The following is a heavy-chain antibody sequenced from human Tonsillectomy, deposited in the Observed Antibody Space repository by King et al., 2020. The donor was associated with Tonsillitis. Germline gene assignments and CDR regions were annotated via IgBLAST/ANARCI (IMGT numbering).Heavy chain of an antibody. CDR2: IQSITNGGAT. CDR1: GFTVSNAW. D-gene: IGHD5-18*01. CDR3: TREGSTYGYHAIDT. V-gene: IGHV3-15*01. Sequence: VQLVESGGGLVKPGGSLRLSCAASGFTVSNAWMSWVRQAPGRGLEWVGRIQSITNGGATDSAAPVEGRFTISRDDSINTLYLQMSSLKTDDTAVYYCTREGSTYGYHAIDTWGQGTMLTVSS. J-gene: IGHJ3*02.